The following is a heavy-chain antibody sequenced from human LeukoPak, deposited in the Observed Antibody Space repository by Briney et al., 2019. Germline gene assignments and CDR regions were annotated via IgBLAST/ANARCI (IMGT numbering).Heavy chain of an antibody. CDR1: GFTFSSYA. D-gene: IGHD2-21*01. V-gene: IGHV3-23*01. J-gene: IGHJ6*02. CDR2: ISGSGGST. Sequence: GGSLRLSCAASGFTFSSYAMSWVRQAPGKGLEWVSAISGSGGSTYYADSVKGRFTISRDNAKNSLYLQMNSLRAEDTAVYYCARYCGGDCFGMDVWGQGTTVTVSS. CDR3: ARYCGGDCFGMDV.